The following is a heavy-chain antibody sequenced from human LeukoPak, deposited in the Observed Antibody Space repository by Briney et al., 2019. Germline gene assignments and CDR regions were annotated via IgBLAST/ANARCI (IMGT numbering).Heavy chain of an antibody. CDR3: AKALSNLIVVVTATGHFDY. J-gene: IGHJ4*02. CDR1: GFTFSSYA. CDR2: ISGSGGST. V-gene: IGHV3-23*01. Sequence: PGGSLRLSCAASGFTFSSYAMSRVRQAPGKGLEWVSAISGSGGSTYYADSVKGRFTISRDNSKNTLYLQMNSLRAEDTAVYYCAKALSNLIVVVTATGHFDYWGQGTLVTVSS. D-gene: IGHD2-21*02.